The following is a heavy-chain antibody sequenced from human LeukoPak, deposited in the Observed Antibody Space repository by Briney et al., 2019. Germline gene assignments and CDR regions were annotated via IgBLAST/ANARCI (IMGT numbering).Heavy chain of an antibody. CDR2: ILYDGSNK. J-gene: IGHJ3*02. CDR3: ARGGARTGGAFDI. V-gene: IGHV3-30*04. CDR1: GFTFSSYA. D-gene: IGHD1-14*01. Sequence: GGSLRLSCAASGFTFSSYAMHWVRQAPGKGLEWVAVILYDGSNKYYADSVKGRFTISRDNSKNTLYLQMNSLRAEDTAVYYCARGGARTGGAFDIWGQGTMVTVSS.